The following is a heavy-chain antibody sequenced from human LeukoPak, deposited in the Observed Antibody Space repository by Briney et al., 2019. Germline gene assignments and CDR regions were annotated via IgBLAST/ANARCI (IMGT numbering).Heavy chain of an antibody. D-gene: IGHD3-10*01. CDR3: ARDVHFGSGSYFDY. CDR1: GFTFSNYA. CDR2: LRGSGGTT. J-gene: IGHJ4*02. Sequence: GGSLRLSCAASGFTFSNYAMSWVRQAPGKGLEWVSSLRGSGGTTYYADSVKGRFTVSRDSSKNTLYLQMNSLRVEDTALYYCARDVHFGSGSYFDYWGQGTLVTVSS. V-gene: IGHV3-23*01.